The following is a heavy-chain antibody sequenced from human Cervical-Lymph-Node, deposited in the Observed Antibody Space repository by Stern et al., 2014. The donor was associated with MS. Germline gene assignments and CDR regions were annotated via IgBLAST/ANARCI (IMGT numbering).Heavy chain of an antibody. CDR2: IYPGDSDT. V-gene: IGHV5-51*03. CDR1: GYSFPSFW. D-gene: IGHD1-26*01. Sequence: EVQLVESGAEVQKPGESLKISCKGSGYSFPSFWIAWVRQMPGKGLEWMGIIYPGDSDTTYSPSFEGQVTISADRSINTAYLQWSSLKVADTAMYYCARSLVGAKELDYWGQGTPVTVSS. J-gene: IGHJ4*02. CDR3: ARSLVGAKELDY.